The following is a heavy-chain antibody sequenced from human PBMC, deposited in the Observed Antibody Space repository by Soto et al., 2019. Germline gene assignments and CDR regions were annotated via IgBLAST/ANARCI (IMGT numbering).Heavy chain of an antibody. CDR2: IDRGGST. Sequence: GGSLRLSCAASGFNVSSNYMTWLRHAPGQGLVGGSLIDRGGSTCDADSVKGRGAISRNNSKIVRDLQISSLRAEDTAVYYSAMDQIRGNGMDVWGQRPTVTVSS. CDR3: AMDQIRGNGMDV. J-gene: IGHJ6*02. CDR1: GFNVSSNY. D-gene: IGHD2-2*03. V-gene: IGHV3-53*01.